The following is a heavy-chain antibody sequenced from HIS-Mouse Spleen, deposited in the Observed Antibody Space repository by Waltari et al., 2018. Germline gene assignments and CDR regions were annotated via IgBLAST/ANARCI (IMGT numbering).Heavy chain of an antibody. CDR3: ARDPGYSSSSNAFDI. J-gene: IGHJ3*02. Sequence: QVQLQESGPGLVKPSETLSLTCTVSGYSISSGYYWGWIRQPPGKVLEWIGNIYHSGSYYTNPSLKSRVTISVDTSKNQFSLKLSSVTAADTAVYYCARDPGYSSSSNAFDIWGQGTMVTVSS. CDR2: IYHSGSY. D-gene: IGHD6-6*01. CDR1: GYSISSGYY. V-gene: IGHV4-38-2*02.